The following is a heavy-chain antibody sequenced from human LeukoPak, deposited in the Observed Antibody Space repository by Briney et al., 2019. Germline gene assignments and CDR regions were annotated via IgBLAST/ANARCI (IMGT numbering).Heavy chain of an antibody. CDR3: AKDIGSYYDY. J-gene: IGHJ4*02. D-gene: IGHD3-10*01. Sequence: PGGSLRLSCAASGFTFRTYNMNWVRQAPGKGLEWVSYITSGGTTIYYADSVKGRFTISRDNAKNSLYLQMNSRRAEDTAVYYCAKDIGSYYDYWGQGIPVTVSS. V-gene: IGHV3-48*01. CDR1: GFTFRTYN. CDR2: ITSGGTTI.